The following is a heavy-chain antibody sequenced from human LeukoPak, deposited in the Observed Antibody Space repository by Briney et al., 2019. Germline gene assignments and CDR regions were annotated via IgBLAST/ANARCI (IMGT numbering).Heavy chain of an antibody. D-gene: IGHD3-10*01. V-gene: IGHV7-4-1*02. CDR2: INTNTGNP. Sequence: ASVKVSCKASGYTFTNYAMNWVRQAPGQGLEWMGWINTNTGNPTYAQGFTGRFVFSLDTSVSTAYLQISSLKAEDTAVYYCARDGSGSYYRKIDYWGQGTLVTVSS. J-gene: IGHJ4*02. CDR1: GYTFTNYA. CDR3: ARDGSGSYYRKIDY.